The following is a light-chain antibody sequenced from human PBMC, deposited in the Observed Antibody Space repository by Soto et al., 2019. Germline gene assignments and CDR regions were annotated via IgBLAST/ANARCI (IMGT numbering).Light chain of an antibody. J-gene: IGLJ1*01. CDR1: SSDVGGYNY. Sequence: QSALTQPASVSGSPGQSVTISCTGTSSDVGGYNYVSWHQQHPSNAPQLMIYEVSHRPSGVSNRFSGSKSGNTASLTISGLQAEDDADYYCSSYTSSTPYVFGTGTKVTVL. V-gene: IGLV2-14*01. CDR2: EVS. CDR3: SSYTSSTPYV.